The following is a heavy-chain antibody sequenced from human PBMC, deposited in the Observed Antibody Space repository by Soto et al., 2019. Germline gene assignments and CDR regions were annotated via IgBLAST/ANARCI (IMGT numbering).Heavy chain of an antibody. CDR1: GFTFDDYA. V-gene: IGHV3-20*04. D-gene: IGHD4-17*01. J-gene: IGHJ4*02. CDR2: INWNGGRT. CDR3: ASAVETTVQSGVGY. Sequence: EVQLVESGGGVVRPGGSLRLSCAASGFTFDDYAMTWVRQAPGKGLEWVSGINWNGGRTDYADSVKGRFTISRDNAKNSLYRQMNSMRAEDTAVYYCASAVETTVQSGVGYWGQGTLVTISS.